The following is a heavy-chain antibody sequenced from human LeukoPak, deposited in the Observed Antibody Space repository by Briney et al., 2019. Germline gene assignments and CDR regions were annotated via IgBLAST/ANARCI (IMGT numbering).Heavy chain of an antibody. Sequence: SETLSLTCTVSGVSISSYDWSWVRQPPGKGLECIGFLHYSGLTNYSPALNGRVTMSLDKSRNQLSLKLTSVTAADTAIYYCSRESGAFCPFGYWGQGTLVIVPP. D-gene: IGHD1-26*01. CDR2: LHYSGLT. J-gene: IGHJ4*02. CDR3: SRESGAFCPFGY. V-gene: IGHV4-59*12. CDR1: GVSISSYD.